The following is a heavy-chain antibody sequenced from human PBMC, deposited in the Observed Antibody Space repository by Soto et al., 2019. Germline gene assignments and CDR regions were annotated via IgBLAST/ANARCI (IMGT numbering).Heavy chain of an antibody. CDR1: GFTFSSYA. D-gene: IGHD1-26*01. V-gene: IGHV3-23*01. J-gene: IGHJ4*02. CDR3: ARDRAPGIAGSTTPFDS. Sequence: VGSLRLSCAASGFTFSSYAINWVRQAPGKGLEWVSSIAPSGISSYYGDSVKGRFTISRDNSKNTVYLQMKSLRAEDTAIYYCARDRAPGIAGSTTPFDSWGQGTLVTVSS. CDR2: IAPSGISS.